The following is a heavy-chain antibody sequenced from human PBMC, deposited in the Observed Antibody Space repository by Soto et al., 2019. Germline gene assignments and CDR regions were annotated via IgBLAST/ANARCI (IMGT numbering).Heavy chain of an antibody. Sequence: QVQLQESGPGLVKPWETLSLTCTVSGNSIGDYYWSWFRQSPGKGLERIGYIYGSGSTNYNPSLKSRVTISADTSKNQFSLKLTSVTAADTAVYYCVRRRIGDYWGQGTPITVSS. V-gene: IGHV4-59*08. D-gene: IGHD3-3*01. CDR1: GNSIGDYY. J-gene: IGHJ4*02. CDR3: VRRRIGDY. CDR2: IYGSGST.